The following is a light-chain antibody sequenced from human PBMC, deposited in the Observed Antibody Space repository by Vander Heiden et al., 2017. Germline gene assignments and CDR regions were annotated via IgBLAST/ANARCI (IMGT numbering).Light chain of an antibody. V-gene: IGLV2-8*01. CDR3: SSDAGNNNVV. J-gene: IGLJ1*01. CDR2: EVN. CDR1: NSVVGGYDY. Sequence: QSAMTQPPSASGSPGQSVSTSCTGTNSVVGGYDYFSWYKQHTGKAPKLMIEEVNKRPSGVPDRFSGSKAGTTASTTVSGLEAEDDAYYYCSSDAGNNNVVLGTGTKVTVL.